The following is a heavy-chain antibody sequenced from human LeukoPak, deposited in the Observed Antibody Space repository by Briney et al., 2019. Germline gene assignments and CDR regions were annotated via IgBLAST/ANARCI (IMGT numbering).Heavy chain of an antibody. CDR3: ARGGINTWIYLGDY. CDR1: GYTFTGYY. J-gene: IGHJ4*02. CDR2: INPNSGGT. Sequence: GASVKVSCKASGYTFTGYYMHWVRQAPGQGLEWMGWINPNSGGTNYAQKFQGRVSMTRDMSISTAYMELSRLRSDDTAVYYCARGGINTWIYLGDYWGQGTLVTVSS. D-gene: IGHD1-7*01. V-gene: IGHV1-2*02.